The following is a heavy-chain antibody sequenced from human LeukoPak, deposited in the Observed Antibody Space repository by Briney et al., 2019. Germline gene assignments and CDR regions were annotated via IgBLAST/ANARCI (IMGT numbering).Heavy chain of an antibody. D-gene: IGHD1-20*01. J-gene: IGHJ4*02. Sequence: PGGSLRLSCAASGFTFRTYAMSWVRQAPGKGLEWVSGISCSGGSTYYADSVKGRFTISRDNSKNTLYMQIDSMRAEDTAVYYCAKDRISGTPYYFDYWGQGTLVTVSS. CDR3: AKDRISGTPYYFDY. CDR2: ISCSGGST. CDR1: GFTFRTYA. V-gene: IGHV3-23*01.